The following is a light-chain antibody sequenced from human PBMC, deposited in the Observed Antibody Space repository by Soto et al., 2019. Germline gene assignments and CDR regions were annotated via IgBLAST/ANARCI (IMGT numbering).Light chain of an antibody. CDR2: GAS. V-gene: IGKV3-20*01. CDR3: QQYGPSLWT. Sequence: EIVLTQSPGTLSLSPGERATLSCRATQTVSSRNFAWYQQKPGQAPRLLIYGASTRATGIPDRFSGSESGTDFTLTINRLEPEDSAVYYCQQYGPSLWTFGQGTKVEIK. J-gene: IGKJ1*01. CDR1: QTVSSRN.